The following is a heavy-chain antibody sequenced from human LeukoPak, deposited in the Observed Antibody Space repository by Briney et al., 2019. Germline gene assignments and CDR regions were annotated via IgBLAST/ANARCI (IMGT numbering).Heavy chain of an antibody. J-gene: IGHJ4*02. CDR2: INPNSGGT. Sequence: ASVKVSCKTSGYTLTGYYMHWVRQAPGQGLEWMGWINPNSGGTNYAQKFQGRVTMTRDTSISTAYMELSRLRSDDTAVYYCARDQGEMATIPDYWGQGTLVTVSS. CDR1: GYTLTGYY. V-gene: IGHV1-2*02. D-gene: IGHD5-24*01. CDR3: ARDQGEMATIPDY.